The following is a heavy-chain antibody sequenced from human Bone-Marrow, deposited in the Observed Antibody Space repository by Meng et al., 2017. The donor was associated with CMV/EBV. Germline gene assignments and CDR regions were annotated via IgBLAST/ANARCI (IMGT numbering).Heavy chain of an antibody. V-gene: IGHV3-21*01. CDR2: ISSSSSYI. J-gene: IGHJ6*02. CDR3: ARDHRAQQLGRYGMDV. D-gene: IGHD6-13*01. Sequence: GGSLRLSCAASGSTFSSYSMNWVRQAPGKGLEWVSSISSSSSYIYYADSVKGRFTISRDNANNSLYLQMNSLRAEDTAMYYCARDHRAQQLGRYGMDVWGQGTTVTVSS. CDR1: GSTFSSYS.